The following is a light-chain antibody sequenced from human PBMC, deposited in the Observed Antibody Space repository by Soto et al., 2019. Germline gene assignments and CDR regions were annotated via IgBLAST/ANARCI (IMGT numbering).Light chain of an antibody. CDR3: QQFSSYPLT. CDR1: QSVSSY. Sequence: EIVLTQSPATLSLSPGERATLSCRASQSVSSYLAWYQQKPGQAPRLLIYDVSYRAPGIPARFSGSGSGTDFTLTISSLEPEDFAVYYCQQFSSYPLTFGGGTKVDIK. V-gene: IGKV3-11*01. CDR2: DVS. J-gene: IGKJ4*01.